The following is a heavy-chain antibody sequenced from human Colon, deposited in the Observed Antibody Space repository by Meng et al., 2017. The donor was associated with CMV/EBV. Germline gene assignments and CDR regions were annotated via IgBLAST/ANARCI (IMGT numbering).Heavy chain of an antibody. V-gene: IGHV1-2*02. CDR1: GYTFTGYY. CDR2: INPNSGGT. D-gene: IGHD1-20*01. CDR3: ARGPTPDPYNRYEGWFDP. J-gene: IGHJ5*02. Sequence: ASVKVSCKASGYTFTGYYMHWVRQAPGQGLEWMGWINPNSGGTNYAQKFQGRVTMTRDTSVSAAYMEVTSLTFDDTAVYFCARGPTPDPYNRYEGWFDPWGQGTQVTVSS.